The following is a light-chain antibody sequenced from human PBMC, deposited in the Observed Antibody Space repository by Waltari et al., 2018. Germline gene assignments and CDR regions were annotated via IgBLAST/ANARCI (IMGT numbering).Light chain of an antibody. Sequence: EIVLTQSQATVSLSQGERATLSCRASQSISTYLAWFQHIPGQTPRLLIYGASNRAPGIPARFSGSGSGTDFTLTISSLEPEDFAVYYCQHFFTWPFTFGGGTKVEI. CDR2: GAS. CDR1: QSISTY. J-gene: IGKJ4*01. V-gene: IGKV3-11*01. CDR3: QHFFTWPFT.